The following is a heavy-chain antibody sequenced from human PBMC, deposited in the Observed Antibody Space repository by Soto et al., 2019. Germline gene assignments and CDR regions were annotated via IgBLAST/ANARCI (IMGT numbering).Heavy chain of an antibody. D-gene: IGHD6-13*01. CDR1: GFTFTHYG. J-gene: IGHJ4*02. V-gene: IGHV1-18*01. Sequence: GASVKVSCKTSGFTFTHYGIRWVRQAPGQGLEWVGWISAYNGATNYAQKFQDRLTMTTDASTSTAYMELRSLRSDDTAVYFCARASNASNWDYWGQGTLVTVSS. CDR3: ARASNASNWDY. CDR2: ISAYNGAT.